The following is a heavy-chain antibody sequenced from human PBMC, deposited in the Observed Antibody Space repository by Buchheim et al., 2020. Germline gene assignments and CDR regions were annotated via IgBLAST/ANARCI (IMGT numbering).Heavy chain of an antibody. Sequence: QVQLVESGGGVVQPGRSPRLSCAASGFTFSSYAMHWVRQAPGKGLEWVAVISYDGSNKYYAESVKGRFTISRDNSKNTLYLQMNSLRAEDTAVYYCARGPGIVVVIEYFQHWGQGTL. CDR1: GFTFSSYA. D-gene: IGHD3-22*01. V-gene: IGHV3-30-3*01. CDR3: ARGPGIVVVIEYFQH. CDR2: ISYDGSNK. J-gene: IGHJ1*01.